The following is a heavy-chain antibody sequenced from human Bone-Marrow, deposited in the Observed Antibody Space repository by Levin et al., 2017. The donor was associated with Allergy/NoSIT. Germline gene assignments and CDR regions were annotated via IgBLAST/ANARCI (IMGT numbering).Heavy chain of an antibody. CDR3: ARDFCTAGSCYSALFDY. V-gene: IGHV1-69*04. D-gene: IGHD2-15*01. J-gene: IGHJ4*02. Sequence: NFAQKFKDRVTITADKATSTGYLELSRLRSEDTAVYYCARDFCTAGSCYSALFDYWGQGALVTVSS.